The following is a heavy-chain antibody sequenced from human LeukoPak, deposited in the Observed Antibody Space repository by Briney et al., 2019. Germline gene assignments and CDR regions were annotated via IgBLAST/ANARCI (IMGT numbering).Heavy chain of an antibody. J-gene: IGHJ4*02. CDR1: GYTFTSYA. CDR2: INVGNGNT. V-gene: IGHV1-3*03. Sequence: ASVKVSCKASGYTFTSYAMHWVRQAPGQRLEWMGWINVGNGNTKYSQEFQDRVTITRDTPAITVYMELSSLRSEDMAVYYCAKVAARYGDYYFDYWGQGTLVTVSS. D-gene: IGHD4-17*01. CDR3: AKVAARYGDYYFDY.